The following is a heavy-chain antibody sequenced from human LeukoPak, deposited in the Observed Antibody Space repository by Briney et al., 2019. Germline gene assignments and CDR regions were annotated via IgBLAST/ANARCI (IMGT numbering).Heavy chain of an antibody. CDR3: VHRGSGSFSY. V-gene: IGHV2-5*01. CDR2: IYWNDDK. J-gene: IGHJ4*02. D-gene: IGHD1-26*01. Sequence: SGPTLVNPTQTLTLTCTFSGFSLSTSGVGVGWIRQPPGKALEWLAVIYWNDDKRYSPSLKSGLPITKDTSKNQVVLEMTNMDPVDTATYYCVHRGSGSFSYWGQGTLVTVSS. CDR1: GFSLSTSGVG.